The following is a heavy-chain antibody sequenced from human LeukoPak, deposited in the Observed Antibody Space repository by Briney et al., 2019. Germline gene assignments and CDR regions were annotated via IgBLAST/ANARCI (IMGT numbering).Heavy chain of an antibody. CDR2: INPNSGGT. CDR3: ARDIRPRVESFDY. D-gene: IGHD3-3*01. V-gene: IGHV1-2*02. J-gene: IGHJ4*02. CDR1: GYTFTDYH. Sequence: GASVKVSCKASGYTFTDYHLYWVRQAPGQGLEWMGWINPNSGGTNCAQKFQGRVTMTRDTSINTAYMELSRVRSDDTAVYYCARDIRPRVESFDYWGQGTLVTVSS.